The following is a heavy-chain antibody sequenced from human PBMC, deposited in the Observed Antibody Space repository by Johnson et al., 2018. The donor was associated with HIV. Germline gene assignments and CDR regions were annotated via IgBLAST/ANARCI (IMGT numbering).Heavy chain of an antibody. D-gene: IGHD1-26*01. Sequence: VQLVESGGGLVQPGRSLRLSCAASGFTFDDYAMHWVRQAPGKGLEWVSRSNRDGSSTTYADSVKGRFTISRDKAKNTLHLQMNSRRAEDTAGYYCAKGRLVGATTYDAFDIWGQGTMVTVSS. CDR2: SNRDGSST. J-gene: IGHJ3*02. CDR3: AKGRLVGATTYDAFDI. CDR1: GFTFDDYA. V-gene: IGHV3-9*01.